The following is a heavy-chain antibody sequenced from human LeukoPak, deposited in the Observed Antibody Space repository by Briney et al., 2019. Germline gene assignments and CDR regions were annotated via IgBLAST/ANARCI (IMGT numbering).Heavy chain of an antibody. Sequence: KPSETLSLTCAVYGGSFSGYYWSWIRQPPGKGLEWIGEINHSGSTNYNPSLKSRVTISVDTSKNQFSLKLSSVTAADTAVYYCARGRGFYDSWGQGTLVTVSS. J-gene: IGHJ4*02. D-gene: IGHD3-22*01. CDR2: INHSGST. CDR3: ARGRGFYDS. V-gene: IGHV4-34*01. CDR1: GGSFSGYY.